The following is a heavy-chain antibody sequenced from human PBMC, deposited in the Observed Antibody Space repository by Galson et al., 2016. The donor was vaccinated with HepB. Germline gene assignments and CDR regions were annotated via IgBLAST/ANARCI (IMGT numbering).Heavy chain of an antibody. J-gene: IGHJ3*01. CDR3: ASPSGRYSVHTCDL. CDR2: ISPSTTHI. CDR1: GFTFSNYY. D-gene: IGHD1-26*01. Sequence: SLRLSCAASGFTFSNYYMSWIRQAPGKGLEWVAYISPSTTHINYADSVMGRFTVSRDNAKNSLYLQMNSLGAEDTAVYYCASPSGRYSVHTCDLWGQGTMVTVSS. V-gene: IGHV3-11*06.